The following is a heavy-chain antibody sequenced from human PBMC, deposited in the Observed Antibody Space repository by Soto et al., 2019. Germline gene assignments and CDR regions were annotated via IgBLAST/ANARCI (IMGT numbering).Heavy chain of an antibody. CDR1: GGTFSSYA. Sequence: GASVKVSCKASGGTFSSYAISWVRQAPGQGLEWMGGIIPIFGTANYAQKFQGRVTITADESTSTAYMELSSLRSEDTAVYYCASVQWELLSGDFDYWGQGTLVTVSS. J-gene: IGHJ4*02. D-gene: IGHD1-26*01. V-gene: IGHV1-69*13. CDR2: IIPIFGTA. CDR3: ASVQWELLSGDFDY.